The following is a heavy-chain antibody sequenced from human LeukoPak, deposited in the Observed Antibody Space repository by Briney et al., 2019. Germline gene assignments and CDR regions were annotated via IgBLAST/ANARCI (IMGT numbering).Heavy chain of an antibody. CDR1: GFTFTSCD. CDR2: ISSSGNYI. Sequence: GGSLGLSCAASGFTFTSCDMNWVRQARGKGLEWVSSISSSGNYIYYADSVKGRFTISRDNAKNSLYLQMNSLRAEDTAVYYCARASMTTVVTHLDYWGQGTLVIVSS. D-gene: IGHD4-23*01. V-gene: IGHV3-21*01. J-gene: IGHJ4*02. CDR3: ARASMTTVVTHLDY.